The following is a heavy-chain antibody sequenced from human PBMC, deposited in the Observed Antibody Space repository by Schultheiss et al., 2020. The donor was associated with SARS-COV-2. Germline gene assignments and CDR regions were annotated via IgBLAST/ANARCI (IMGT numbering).Heavy chain of an antibody. CDR1: GFRFSNYG. CDR2: ISYDGSNK. J-gene: IGHJ4*02. Sequence: GGSLRLSCVASGFRFSNYGIHWVRQAPGKGLEWVAVISYDGSNKYYADSVKGRFTISRDNAKNTLYLQMNSLRAEDTAVYYCAKGVATFLDYWGQGTLVTVSS. D-gene: IGHD2-15*01. V-gene: IGHV3-30*18. CDR3: AKGVATFLDY.